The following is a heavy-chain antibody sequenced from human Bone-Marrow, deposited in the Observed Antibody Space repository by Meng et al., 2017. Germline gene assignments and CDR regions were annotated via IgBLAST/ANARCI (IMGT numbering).Heavy chain of an antibody. Sequence: QVQLQESGPGLVKPSHTLSLTCTVSGGSISSGDYYWSWIRQPPGKGLEWIGEIYHSGYTNYNASLKSRVTLSIDKSKNQFSLKLSSVTAADTAVYYCARKAVAGNFDYWGQGTLVTVSS. CDR3: ARKAVAGNFDY. J-gene: IGHJ4*02. D-gene: IGHD6-13*01. CDR2: IYHSGYT. CDR1: GGSISSGDYY. V-gene: IGHV4-30-4*08.